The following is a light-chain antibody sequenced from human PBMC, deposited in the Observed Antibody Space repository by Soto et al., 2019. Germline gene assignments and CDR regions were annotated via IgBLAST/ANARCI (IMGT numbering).Light chain of an antibody. J-gene: IGKJ4*01. CDR1: QSVSTF. Sequence: EIVLTQSPATLSLSPGDRATLSCRASQSVSTFLAWYQQKPGQAPRLLIYDASNRATGIPTRFSGSGSGTDFTLTIGSLEPEDFAVYYCQQRSNWPPLTFGGGTKVEIK. CDR2: DAS. V-gene: IGKV3-11*01. CDR3: QQRSNWPPLT.